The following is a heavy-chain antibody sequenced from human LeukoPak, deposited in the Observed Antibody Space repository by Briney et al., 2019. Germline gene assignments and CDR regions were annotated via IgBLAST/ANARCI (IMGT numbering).Heavy chain of an antibody. V-gene: IGHV3-74*01. CDR3: ARDSPRLSY. CDR1: GFTFSSYW. CDR2: INGDGRNI. J-gene: IGHJ4*02. Sequence: PGGSLRLSCVASGFTFSSYWMHWVRQDPRKGLVWVSRINGDGRNINYADSVRGRFTISRDNAKNTLYLQMNTLRVEDTAVYYCARDSPRLSYWGQGTLVTVSS.